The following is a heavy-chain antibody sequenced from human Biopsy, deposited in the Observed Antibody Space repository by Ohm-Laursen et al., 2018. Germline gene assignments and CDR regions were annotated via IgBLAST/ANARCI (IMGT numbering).Heavy chain of an antibody. CDR3: ARSYVWESYRSHYFDS. CDR2: IGSSGSTI. V-gene: IGHV3-48*03. D-gene: IGHD3-16*02. CDR1: GFTFRTYE. Sequence: GSLRLSCSASGFTFRTYEMNWVRQAPGKGLEWVSHIGSSGSTIYYADSVKGRFTISRGNAKNSLHLQMSSLRAEDTAVYYGARSYVWESYRSHYFDSWGQGTLVAVSS. J-gene: IGHJ4*02.